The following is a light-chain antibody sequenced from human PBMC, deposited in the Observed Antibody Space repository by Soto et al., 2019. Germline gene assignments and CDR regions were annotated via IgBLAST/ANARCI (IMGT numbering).Light chain of an antibody. CDR1: SSDVGSYNL. J-gene: IGLJ1*01. Sequence: QSALTQPASVSGSPGQSITISCTGASSDVGSYNLVSWYQQHPGEAPKLMIYEVTKRPSGVSNRFSDSKSGDTASLTISGLQAEDEADYYCCSYAGSNTPYVFGTGTKLTVL. V-gene: IGLV2-23*02. CDR2: EVT. CDR3: CSYAGSNTPYV.